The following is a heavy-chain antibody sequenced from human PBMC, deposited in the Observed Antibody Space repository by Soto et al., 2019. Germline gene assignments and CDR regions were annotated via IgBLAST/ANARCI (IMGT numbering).Heavy chain of an antibody. V-gene: IGHV4-30-4*01. CDR2: IYYSGST. CDR1: GGSISSGDYY. D-gene: IGHD3-3*01. J-gene: IGHJ5*02. Sequence: QVQLQESGPGLVKPSQTLSLTCTVSGGSISSGDYYWSWIRQPPGKGLEWIGYIYYSGSTYYNPSLKSRVTISVDTSKNHFSLKLSSVTAADTAVYYCARDVPNGDYDFWSGYYPNWFDPWGQGTLVTVSS. CDR3: ARDVPNGDYDFWSGYYPNWFDP.